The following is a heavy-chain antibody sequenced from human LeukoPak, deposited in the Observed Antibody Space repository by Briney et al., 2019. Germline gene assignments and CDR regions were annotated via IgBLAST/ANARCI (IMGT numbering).Heavy chain of an antibody. CDR1: GYSISSGYY. V-gene: IGHV4-38-2*02. D-gene: IGHD6-6*01. CDR2: IYHSGST. Sequence: SETLSLTCTVSGYSISSGYYWGWIRQPPGKGLEWIGSIYHSGSTYYNPSLKSRVTLSVDTSKNQFSLKLSSVTAADTAVYYCARRVSSSAYYYYYIDVWGKGTTVTVSS. J-gene: IGHJ6*03. CDR3: ARRVSSSAYYYYYIDV.